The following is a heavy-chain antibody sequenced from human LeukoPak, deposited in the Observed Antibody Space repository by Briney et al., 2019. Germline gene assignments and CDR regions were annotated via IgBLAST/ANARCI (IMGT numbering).Heavy chain of an antibody. Sequence: PSETLSLTCTVSGGSISSYYWSWIRQPPGKGLEWIGYIYYSGSTNYNPSLKSRVTISVDTSKNQFSLKLSSVTAADTAVYYCARAKWGSHFDYWGQGTLVTVSS. CDR1: GGSISSYY. J-gene: IGHJ4*02. V-gene: IGHV4-59*01. D-gene: IGHD7-27*01. CDR3: ARAKWGSHFDY. CDR2: IYYSGST.